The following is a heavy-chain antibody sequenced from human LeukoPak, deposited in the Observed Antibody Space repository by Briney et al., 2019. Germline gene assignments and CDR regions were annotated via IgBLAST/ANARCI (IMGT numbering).Heavy chain of an antibody. J-gene: IGHJ5*02. CDR1: GGSISSGGYY. D-gene: IGHD6-13*01. Sequence: SQTLSLTCTASGGSISSGGYYWSWIRQHPGKGLEWIGYIYYSGSTYYNPSLKSRVTISVDTSKNQFSLKLSSVTAADTAVYYCARDAPGGEQQLVRWFDPWGQGTLVTVSS. V-gene: IGHV4-31*03. CDR2: IYYSGST. CDR3: ARDAPGGEQQLVRWFDP.